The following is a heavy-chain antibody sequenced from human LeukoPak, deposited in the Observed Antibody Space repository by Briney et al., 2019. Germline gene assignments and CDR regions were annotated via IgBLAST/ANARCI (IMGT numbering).Heavy chain of an antibody. Sequence: PSETLSLTCAVYGGSFSGYYWSWIRQPPGKGLEWIGEINHSGSTNYNPSLKSRVTISVDTSKNQFSLKLSSVTAADTAVYYCARTVPRWYNWNLVRTTWFDPWGQGTLVTVSS. V-gene: IGHV4-34*01. CDR2: INHSGST. J-gene: IGHJ5*02. CDR1: GGSFSGYY. CDR3: ARTVPRWYNWNLVRTTWFDP. D-gene: IGHD1-7*01.